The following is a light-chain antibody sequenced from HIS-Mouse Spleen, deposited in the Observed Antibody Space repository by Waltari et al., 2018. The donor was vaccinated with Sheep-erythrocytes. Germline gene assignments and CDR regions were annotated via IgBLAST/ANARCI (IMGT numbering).Light chain of an antibody. V-gene: IGKV3-15*01. CDR2: GAS. J-gene: IGKJ2*01. CDR1: QSVSSN. CDR3: QQYNNWPPPYT. Sequence: EIVMTQSPATLSVSPGERATLSCRASQSVSSNLAWYQQKPGQAPSLLIYGASTRATGIPARFRGSGSGTEFTLTISSMQSEDFAVYYCQQYNNWPPPYTFGQGTKLEIK.